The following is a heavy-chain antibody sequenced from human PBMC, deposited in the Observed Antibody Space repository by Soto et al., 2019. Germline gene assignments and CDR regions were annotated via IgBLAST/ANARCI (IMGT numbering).Heavy chain of an antibody. Sequence: QVQLVQSGAEVKKPGSSVKVSCKASGGTFSSYTISWVRQAPGQGLEWMGGIIPIFGTATYAQNFLGRVTITADESMTTVYMELSSLRSEDTAVYYCATDGDSSSLPWYFDLWGRGTLVTVSS. CDR1: GGTFSSYT. D-gene: IGHD6-13*01. V-gene: IGHV1-69*12. J-gene: IGHJ2*01. CDR3: ATDGDSSSLPWYFDL. CDR2: IIPIFGTA.